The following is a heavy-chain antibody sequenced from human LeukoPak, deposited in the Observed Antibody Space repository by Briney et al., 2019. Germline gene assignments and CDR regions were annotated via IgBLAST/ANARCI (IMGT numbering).Heavy chain of an antibody. CDR3: ARQTGSGLFTLP. J-gene: IGHJ4*02. D-gene: IGHD3/OR15-3a*01. Sequence: SETLSLTCTVSGGSIRGSNYYWGWIRQPPGKGLEWIGSMYYTGNTYYNASLKSRVTISIDTSKNQISLRLTSVTATDTAMYYCARQTGSGLFTLPGGQGTLVTVSS. CDR2: MYYTGNT. CDR1: GGSIRGSNYY. V-gene: IGHV4-39*01.